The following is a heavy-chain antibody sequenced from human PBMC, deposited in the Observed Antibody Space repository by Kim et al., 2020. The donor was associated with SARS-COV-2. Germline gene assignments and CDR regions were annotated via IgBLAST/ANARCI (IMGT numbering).Heavy chain of an antibody. J-gene: IGHJ3*01. Sequence: GGSLRLSCAASGFTVSNNYMSWVRQAPGQGLEWVSLIYSSGSTYYTDSVKGRFTMFRDYSKNTLRLQMKSLQTEETAVYYCARDYYDSSNAFDLWRQGT. V-gene: IGHV3-53*01. CDR2: IYSSGST. CDR3: ARDYYDSSNAFDL. CDR1: GFTVSNNY. D-gene: IGHD3-22*01.